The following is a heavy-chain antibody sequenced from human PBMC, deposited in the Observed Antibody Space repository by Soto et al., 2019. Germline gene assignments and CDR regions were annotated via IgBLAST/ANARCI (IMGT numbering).Heavy chain of an antibody. J-gene: IGHJ4*02. CDR3: ARAAARRGIGGYYFDY. CDR2: IYYSGST. Sequence: SETLSLTCTVSGGSISSYYWSWIRQPPGKGLEWIGYIYYSGSTNYNPSLKSRVTISVDMSKNQFSQKLSSVTAADTAVYYCARAAARRGIGGYYFDYWGQGTLVTVSS. D-gene: IGHD6-6*01. V-gene: IGHV4-59*01. CDR1: GGSISSYY.